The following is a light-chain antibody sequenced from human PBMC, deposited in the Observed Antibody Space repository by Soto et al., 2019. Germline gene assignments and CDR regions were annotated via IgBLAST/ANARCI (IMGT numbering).Light chain of an antibody. CDR3: QQYDKWPYT. J-gene: IGKJ2*01. Sequence: ENVLTQAPATLSVSPWEIATLSRRTSQIIGTNLAWYQHKPGQAPRLLIYGAFIRAPGFPVRFRGTGSGSEFTLTISRLQSEDGALYYCQQYDKWPYTFGQGTNLEI. V-gene: IGKV3-15*01. CDR1: QIIGTN. CDR2: GAF.